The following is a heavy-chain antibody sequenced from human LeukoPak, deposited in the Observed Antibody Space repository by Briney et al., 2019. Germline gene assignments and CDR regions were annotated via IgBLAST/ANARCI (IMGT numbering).Heavy chain of an antibody. D-gene: IGHD3-22*01. J-gene: IGHJ4*02. CDR3: ARALYDSSGYYFDY. V-gene: IGHV3-11*05. CDR2: ISSSSSYT. Sequence: GSLRLSCAASGFTLSDYYMGRIRQAPGEGPEGVPYISSSSSYTTYADSVKGRFTISRDNAKNTLYLQMNSLRAEDTAGYYCARALYDSSGYYFDYWGQGTLVTVSS. CDR1: GFTLSDYY.